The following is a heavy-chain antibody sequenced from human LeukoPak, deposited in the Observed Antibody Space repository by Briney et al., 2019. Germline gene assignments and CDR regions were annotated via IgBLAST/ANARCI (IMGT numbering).Heavy chain of an antibody. CDR2: INPSSGGT. J-gene: IGHJ4*02. CDR1: GYTFTGYY. CDR3: AVMVRGVIITFDY. V-gene: IGHV1-2*02. Sequence: ASVKVSCKASGYTFTGYYMHWVRQAPGQGLEWMGWINPSSGGTNYAQKFQGRVTMTRDTSISTAYMELSRLRSDDTAVYYCAVMVRGVIITFDYWGQGTLVTVSS. D-gene: IGHD3-10*01.